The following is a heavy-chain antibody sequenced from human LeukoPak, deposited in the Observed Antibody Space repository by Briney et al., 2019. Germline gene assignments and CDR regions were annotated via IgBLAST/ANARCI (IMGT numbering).Heavy chain of an antibody. J-gene: IGHJ4*02. CDR1: GASMSSHY. CDR2: IYYTGTT. Sequence: SETLSLTCTVSGASMSSHYWTRIRQDPGTGLEWIGNIYYTGTTSYNPALESRVTISLDTSNNQFSLKLTSVTAADTAVYYCAKEGGPARPGLDSWGQGTLVTVSS. V-gene: IGHV4-59*11. D-gene: IGHD6-6*01. CDR3: AKEGGPARPGLDS.